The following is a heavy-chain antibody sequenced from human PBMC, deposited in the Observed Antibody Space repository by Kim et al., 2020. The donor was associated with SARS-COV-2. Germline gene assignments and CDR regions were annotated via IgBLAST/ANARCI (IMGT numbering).Heavy chain of an antibody. D-gene: IGHD3-10*01. CDR2: INPSGGKT. CDR3: AREGVREMVRGDWFDH. J-gene: IGHJ5*02. Sequence: ASVKVSCKAFGYTFTANYMHWVRQAPGEGLEWMGVINPSGGKTNYAEKFQGRVTMTRDTSTSTVYMELSSLRSEDTAMYYCAREGVREMVRGDWFDHWGQGMLVTVSS. CDR1: GYTFTANY. V-gene: IGHV1-46*01.